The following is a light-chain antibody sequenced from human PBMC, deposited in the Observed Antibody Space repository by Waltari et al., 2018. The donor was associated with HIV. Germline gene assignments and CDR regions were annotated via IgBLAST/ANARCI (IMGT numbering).Light chain of an antibody. CDR1: PSVGSY. V-gene: IGKV3-11*01. CDR2: GAS. Sequence: EIVLTQSPASLSLSPGERATLSCRASPSVGSYLAWYQQKPGQAPRLLIYGASSRATGIPARFSGSGSGTDFTLTISSLEPADLAIYYCHQRSNWPITFGQGTRLEIK. CDR3: HQRSNWPIT. J-gene: IGKJ5*01.